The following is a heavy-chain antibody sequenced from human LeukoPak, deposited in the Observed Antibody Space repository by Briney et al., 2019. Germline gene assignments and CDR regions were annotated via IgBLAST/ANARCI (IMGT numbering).Heavy chain of an antibody. CDR3: ARDDCSSISCYHNWFDP. D-gene: IGHD2-2*01. CDR2: IKQDGSEK. V-gene: IGHV3-7*01. CDR1: EFTFSSYW. J-gene: IGHJ5*02. Sequence: GGSLGLSCAASEFTFSSYWMSWVRQAPGKGLEWVANIKQDGSEKYYVDSVKGRFTISRDNAKNSLYLQMNSLRAEDTAVYYCARDDCSSISCYHNWFDPWGQGTLVTVSS.